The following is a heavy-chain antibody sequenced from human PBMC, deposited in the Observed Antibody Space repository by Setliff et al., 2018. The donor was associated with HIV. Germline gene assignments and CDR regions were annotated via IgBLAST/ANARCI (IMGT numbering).Heavy chain of an antibody. CDR3: ARDHVSASIAAVPGY. CDR1: GFTFSSYA. Sequence: GGSLRLSCAASGFTFSSYAITWVRQAPGKGLEWVSAISGSGDSTFYADSVQGRFTISRDNSKNTLYLQMNSLRAEDTAVYYCARDHVSASIAAVPGYWGQGTLVTVSS. V-gene: IGHV3-23*01. CDR2: ISGSGDST. J-gene: IGHJ4*02. D-gene: IGHD6-13*01.